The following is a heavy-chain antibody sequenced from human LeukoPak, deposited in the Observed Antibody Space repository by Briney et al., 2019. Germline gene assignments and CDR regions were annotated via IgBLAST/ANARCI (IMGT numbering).Heavy chain of an antibody. CDR3: ARDLIYCSGGSCYSANYYYYGMDV. J-gene: IGHJ6*02. V-gene: IGHV3-30*03. CDR2: ISYDGSNK. D-gene: IGHD2-15*01. Sequence: GGSLRLSCAASGFTFSSYGMHWVRQAPGKGLEWVAVISYDGSNKYYADSVKGRFTTSRDNSKNTLYLQMNSLRAEDTAVYYCARDLIYCSGGSCYSANYYYYGMDVWGQGTTVTVSS. CDR1: GFTFSSYG.